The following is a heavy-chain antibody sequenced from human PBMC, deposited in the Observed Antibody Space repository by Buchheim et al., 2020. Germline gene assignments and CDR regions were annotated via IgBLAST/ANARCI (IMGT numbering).Heavy chain of an antibody. CDR3: AKDQALYDFWSGSLPGASDY. D-gene: IGHD3-3*01. CDR1: GFTFSSYG. V-gene: IGHV3-30*18. J-gene: IGHJ4*02. Sequence: QVQLVESGGGVVQPGRSLRLSCAASGFTFSSYGMHWVRQAPGKGLEWVAVISYDGSNKYYADSVKGRFTISRDNSKNTLYLQMNSLGAEDTAVYYCAKDQALYDFWSGSLPGASDYWGQGTL. CDR2: ISYDGSNK.